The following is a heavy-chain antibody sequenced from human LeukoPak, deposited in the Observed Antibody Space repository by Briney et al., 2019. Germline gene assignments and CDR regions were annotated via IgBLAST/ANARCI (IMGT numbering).Heavy chain of an antibody. CDR3: ARATYYYDSSGYYVGAFDI. D-gene: IGHD3-22*01. CDR1: GGSFSGSY. J-gene: IGHJ3*02. Sequence: PSETLSLTCAVYGGSFSGSYWSWIRQPPGKGLEWIGEINHSGSTNYNPSLKSRVTISVDTSKNQFSLKLSSVTAADTAVYYCARATYYYDSSGYYVGAFDIWGQGTMVTVSS. CDR2: INHSGST. V-gene: IGHV4-34*01.